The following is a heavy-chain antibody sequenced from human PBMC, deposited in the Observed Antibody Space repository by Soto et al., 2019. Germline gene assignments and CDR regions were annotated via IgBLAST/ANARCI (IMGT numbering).Heavy chain of an antibody. D-gene: IGHD6-13*01. Sequence: SVQVSCKASGGTFSSYAISWVRQAPGQGLEWMGGTIPIFGTANYAQKFQGRVTITADEATSTAYMELSSLRSENTAVYYCARGRSIAAAGTRCFDPWGQGTLVTVSS. V-gene: IGHV1-69*13. CDR3: ARGRSIAAAGTRCFDP. CDR2: TIPIFGTA. J-gene: IGHJ5*02. CDR1: GGTFSSYA.